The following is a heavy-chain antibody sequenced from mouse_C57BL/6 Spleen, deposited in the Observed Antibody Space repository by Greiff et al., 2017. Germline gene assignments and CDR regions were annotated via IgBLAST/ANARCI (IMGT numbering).Heavy chain of an antibody. Sequence: LVESGAELVRPGASVTLSCKASGYTFTDYEMHWVKQTPVHGLEWIGAIDPETGGTAYNQKFKGKAILTADKSSSTAYMELRSLTSEDSAVYYCTRGGYYGSYWYFDVWGTGTTVTVSS. CDR2: IDPETGGT. J-gene: IGHJ1*03. D-gene: IGHD1-1*01. V-gene: IGHV1-15*01. CDR1: GYTFTDYE. CDR3: TRGGYYGSYWYFDV.